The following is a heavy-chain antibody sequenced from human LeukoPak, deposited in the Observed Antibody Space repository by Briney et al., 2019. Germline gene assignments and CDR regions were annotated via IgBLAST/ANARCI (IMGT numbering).Heavy chain of an antibody. CDR3: ARDRDTSSSWYWSSPTPKNWFDP. D-gene: IGHD6-13*01. Sequence: GASVSVSSTASGFTFTTSAMQWVRQARGQRLEWIGWIVVGSGNTNYAQKFQERVTITRDMSTSTAYLELSSLRSEDTAVYYCARDRDTSSSWYWSSPTPKNWFDPWGQGTLVTVSS. J-gene: IGHJ5*02. CDR1: GFTFTTSA. V-gene: IGHV1-58*02. CDR2: IVVGSGNT.